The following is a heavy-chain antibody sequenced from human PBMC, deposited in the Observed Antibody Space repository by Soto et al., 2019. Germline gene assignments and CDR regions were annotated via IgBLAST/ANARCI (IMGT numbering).Heavy chain of an antibody. Sequence: EVQLLESGGGLIQPGGSLRLSCAASGFTFSSYAMSWVRQAPGKGLEWGSGISDSGETIYNADSVKGRFTISRDNSKNTPYLPMNSLRVEDTAVYYCAKVYWTISGTTYDFFDYWGQGTLVTVSS. CDR2: ISDSGETI. CDR1: GFTFSSYA. J-gene: IGHJ4*02. CDR3: AKVYWTISGTTYDFFDY. V-gene: IGHV3-23*01. D-gene: IGHD1-7*01.